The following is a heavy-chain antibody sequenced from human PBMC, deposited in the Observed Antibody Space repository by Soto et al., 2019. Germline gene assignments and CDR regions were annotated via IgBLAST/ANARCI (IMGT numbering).Heavy chain of an antibody. D-gene: IGHD1-26*01. CDR1: GGSISSSSYY. CDR3: ARDGSAIVGANFDY. J-gene: IGHJ4*02. CDR2: IYYSGST. Sequence: SETLSLTCTVSGGSISSSSYYWGWIRQPPGKGLEWIGSIYYSGSTYYNPSLKSRVTISVDTSKNQFSLKLSSVTAADTAVYYCARDGSAIVGANFDYWGQGTLVTVSS. V-gene: IGHV4-39*07.